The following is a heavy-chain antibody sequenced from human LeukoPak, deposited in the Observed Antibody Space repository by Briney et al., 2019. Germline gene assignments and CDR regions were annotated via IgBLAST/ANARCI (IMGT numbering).Heavy chain of an antibody. D-gene: IGHD3-16*01. J-gene: IGHJ4*02. CDR1: GFTFSDYY. CDR2: VYSDGSI. Sequence: GGSLRLSCAASGFTFSDYYMSWIRQAPGKGLEWVSVVYSDGSIYYADSVKGRFTISRDNSKNTLYLQMDSLRAEDTAVYYCARSSDYDYVWGSPFDYWGQGTLVTVSS. V-gene: IGHV3-66*01. CDR3: ARSSDYDYVWGSPFDY.